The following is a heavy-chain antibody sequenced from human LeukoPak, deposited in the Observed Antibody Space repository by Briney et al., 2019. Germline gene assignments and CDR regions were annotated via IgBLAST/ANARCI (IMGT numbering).Heavy chain of an antibody. CDR1: VFTFSSYA. Sequence: GGSLRLSCAASVFTFSSYAMSWVRQAPGKGLEWVSSISGSGNRTYYADSVKGRFTISRDNSKNTLFLQMNSLRAEDTAVYYCAKNLYCGGGSCYPSALGMDVWGQGTTVTVSS. CDR2: ISGSGNRT. V-gene: IGHV3-23*01. CDR3: AKNLYCGGGSCYPSALGMDV. J-gene: IGHJ6*02. D-gene: IGHD2-15*01.